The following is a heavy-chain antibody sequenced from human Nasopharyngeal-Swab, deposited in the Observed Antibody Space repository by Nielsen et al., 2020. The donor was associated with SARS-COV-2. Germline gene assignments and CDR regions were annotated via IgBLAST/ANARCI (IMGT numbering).Heavy chain of an antibody. J-gene: IGHJ6*02. CDR1: GGSISPYY. CDR2: IYFGGNT. Sequence: SETLSLTCTVSGGSISPYYWSWVRQPPGKGLEWIGFIYFGGNTKYNPSLKSRVTISVDKSKNQFSLDLSSVTAADTAVYYCARSSAQEAGHYYYYYDMNVWGQGTTVTVSS. V-gene: IGHV4-4*09. D-gene: IGHD6-25*01. CDR3: ARSSAQEAGHYYYYYDMNV.